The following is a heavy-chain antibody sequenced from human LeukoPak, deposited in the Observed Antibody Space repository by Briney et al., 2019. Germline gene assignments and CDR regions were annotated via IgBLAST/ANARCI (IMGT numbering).Heavy chain of an antibody. Sequence: GGSLRLSCAASGFTFSSYAMSWVRQAPGKGLEWVSAISGSGGTTYYADSVKGRFTVSRDNSKNTLYLQVSSLRAEDTAVYFCAKAAAEGYCSNTHCFVNWFDPWGQGTLVTVSS. V-gene: IGHV3-23*01. CDR3: AKAAAEGYCSNTHCFVNWFDP. D-gene: IGHD2-2*01. J-gene: IGHJ5*02. CDR2: ISGSGGTT. CDR1: GFTFSSYA.